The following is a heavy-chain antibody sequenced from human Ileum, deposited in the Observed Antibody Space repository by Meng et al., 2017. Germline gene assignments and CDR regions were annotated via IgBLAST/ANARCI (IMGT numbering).Heavy chain of an antibody. Sequence: QVQRQAPGPGLVRPSESLSLPCTVSGGSVSSGSYYWNWIRQPPGKGPEWIAYIYYTGSTNYNPSLKSRVIISADTSKNQFSLKLSSVTAADTAVYYCARAETALDYWGQGTLVTVSS. CDR2: IYYTGST. J-gene: IGHJ4*02. V-gene: IGHV4-61*01. D-gene: IGHD5-18*01. CDR3: ARAETALDY. CDR1: GGSVSSGSYY.